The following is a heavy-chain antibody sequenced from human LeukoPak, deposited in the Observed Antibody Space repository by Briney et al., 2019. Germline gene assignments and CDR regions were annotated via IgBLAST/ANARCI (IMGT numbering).Heavy chain of an antibody. CDR1: GYTFTSYY. Sequence: ASVKVSCKASGYTFTSYYMHWVRQAPGQGLEWMGIINPSGGSTSYAQKFQGRVTMTRDMSTSTVYMELRSLRSDDTAVYYCARDNSLSGGVRNNWFDAWGQGTLVTVSS. V-gene: IGHV1-46*01. CDR2: INPSGGST. CDR3: ARDNSLSGGVRNNWFDA. J-gene: IGHJ5*02. D-gene: IGHD3-16*01.